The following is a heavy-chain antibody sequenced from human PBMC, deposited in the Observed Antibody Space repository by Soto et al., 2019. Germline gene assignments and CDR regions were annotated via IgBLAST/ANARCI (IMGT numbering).Heavy chain of an antibody. Sequence: PSETLSLTCTVSGGSISSYYWCWIRQPAGTGLEWIGRFYPSGNINYNPSLKSRLTMSGDTSRNQFSLNLTSVTAADTAVYYCARCGLDYGMDVWGQGTTVTVSS. CDR1: GGSISSYY. CDR2: FYPSGNI. J-gene: IGHJ6*02. D-gene: IGHD3-16*01. V-gene: IGHV4-4*07. CDR3: ARCGLDYGMDV.